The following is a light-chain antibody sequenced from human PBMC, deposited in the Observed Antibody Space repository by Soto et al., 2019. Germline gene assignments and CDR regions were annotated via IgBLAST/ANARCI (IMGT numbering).Light chain of an antibody. CDR3: SSYAGSNLGV. J-gene: IGLJ1*01. Sequence: QSALTQPPSASGSPGQSVTISCTGTSSDVGGYNYVSWYQQHPGKDPKLMIYDVTKRPSGVPDRFSGSKSGNTASLTVSGLQAEDEADYYCSSYAGSNLGVFGTGTKLTVL. CDR1: SSDVGGYNY. CDR2: DVT. V-gene: IGLV2-8*01.